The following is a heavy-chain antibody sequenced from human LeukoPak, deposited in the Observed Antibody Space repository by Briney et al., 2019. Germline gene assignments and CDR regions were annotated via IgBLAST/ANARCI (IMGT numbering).Heavy chain of an antibody. V-gene: IGHV3-23*01. CDR2: ISGSGGAT. Sequence: GGSLRLSCAVSGITLSNYGMSWVRQAPRKGLEWVAGISGSGGATNYADSVKGRFTISRDNPKNTLYLQMNSLRVEDTAVYFCAKRGVVIRVILVGFHKEAYYFDSWGQGALVTVSS. CDR3: AKRGVVIRVILVGFHKEAYYFDS. CDR1: GITLSNYG. J-gene: IGHJ4*02. D-gene: IGHD3-22*01.